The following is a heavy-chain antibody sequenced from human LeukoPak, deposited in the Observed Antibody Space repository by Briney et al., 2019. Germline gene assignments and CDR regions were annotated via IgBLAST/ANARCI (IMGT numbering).Heavy chain of an antibody. CDR2: ISSSSSYI. CDR1: GFTFSSYS. Sequence: GGSLRLSCAASGFTFSSYSMNWVRQAPGKGLEWVSSISSSSSYIYYADSVKGRFTISRDNSKNTLYLQMNSLRVEDTAVYYCAKGVGSTWLSTLSQVTMDVWGKGTTVTVS. D-gene: IGHD2/OR15-2a*01. V-gene: IGHV3-21*01. J-gene: IGHJ6*03. CDR3: AKGVGSTWLSTLSQVTMDV.